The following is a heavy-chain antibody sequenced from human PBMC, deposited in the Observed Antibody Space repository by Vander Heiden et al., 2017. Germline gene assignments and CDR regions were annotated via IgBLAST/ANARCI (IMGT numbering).Heavy chain of an antibody. CDR2: ISGSGGLT. D-gene: IGHD1-26*01. CDR3: AKEPRSYSLYYFDY. Sequence: EVQLLESGGGLVQPGGPLRPSGAPSGITFSSYAMTWVRQAPGKGLEWVSAISGSGGLTYYADSVKGRFTISRDNSKNTLYLQMNSLRAEDTAVYYCAKEPRSYSLYYFDYWGQGTLVTVSS. V-gene: IGHV3-23*01. CDR1: GITFSSYA. J-gene: IGHJ4*02.